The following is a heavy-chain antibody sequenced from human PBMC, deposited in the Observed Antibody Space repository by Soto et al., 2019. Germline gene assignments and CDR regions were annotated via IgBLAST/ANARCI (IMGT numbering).Heavy chain of an antibody. CDR2: IYSGGST. Sequence: EVQLVETGGGLIQPGGSLRLSCAVSGFIVSDNYMTWVRQAPGKGLEWVSVIYSGGSTFYADSVKGRFTISRDTSKNTLYLQMSSLRAGDTAIYYCARGGGGTLRPYDHGGQGTLVTVSS. J-gene: IGHJ4*02. D-gene: IGHD2-15*01. CDR3: ARGGGGTLRPYDH. V-gene: IGHV3-53*02. CDR1: GFIVSDNY.